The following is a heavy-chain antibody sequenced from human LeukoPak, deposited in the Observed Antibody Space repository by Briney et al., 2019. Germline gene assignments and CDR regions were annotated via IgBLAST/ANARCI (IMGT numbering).Heavy chain of an antibody. CDR1: GYTFTGYY. Sequence: ASVKVSCKASGYTFTGYYMHWVRQAPGQGLEWMGWINPNSGGTNYAQRFQGRVTMTRDTSISTAYMELSSLRSEDTAVYYCARGEPPVYYGSGSYRRHYYYYMDVWGKGTTVTVSS. D-gene: IGHD3-10*01. CDR2: INPNSGGT. V-gene: IGHV1-2*02. CDR3: ARGEPPVYYGSGSYRRHYYYYMDV. J-gene: IGHJ6*03.